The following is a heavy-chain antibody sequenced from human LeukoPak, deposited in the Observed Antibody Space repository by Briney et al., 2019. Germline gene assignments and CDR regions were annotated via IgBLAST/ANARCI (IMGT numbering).Heavy chain of an antibody. D-gene: IGHD3-10*01. CDR1: RFTFSSYG. CDR3: AKVWGSGSYYSSIFDY. V-gene: IGHV3-30*02. CDR2: IRYDGSNK. J-gene: IGHJ4*02. Sequence: GGSLRLSCAASRFTFSSYGMHWVRQAPGKGLEWVAFIRYDGSNKYYADSVKGRFTISRDNSKNTLYLQMNSLRAEDTAVYYCAKVWGSGSYYSSIFDYWGQGTLVTVSS.